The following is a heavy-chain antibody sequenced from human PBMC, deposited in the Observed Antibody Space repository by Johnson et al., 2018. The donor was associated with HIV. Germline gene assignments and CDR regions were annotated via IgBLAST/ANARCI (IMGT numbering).Heavy chain of an antibody. CDR1: GFTFSNFV. D-gene: IGHD2-15*01. CDR3: AKDDNLGVCYSDAFDV. Sequence: QVQLVESGGGVVHPGRSLRLYCEASGFTFSNFVMHWVRQAPGKGHEWLPSISYDAANKSYAASVTGRFHLSIDNSQNTLYLHLKSLRPEDTSIYYCAKDDNLGVCYSDAFDVWGQGTVVTVSS. CDR2: ISYDAANK. J-gene: IGHJ3*01. V-gene: IGHV3-30*01.